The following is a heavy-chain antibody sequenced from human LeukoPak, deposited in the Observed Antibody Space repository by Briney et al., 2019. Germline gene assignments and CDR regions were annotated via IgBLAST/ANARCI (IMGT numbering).Heavy chain of an antibody. D-gene: IGHD6-13*01. CDR3: AAHSSSWSYYFDY. CDR2: FYTSGST. J-gene: IGHJ4*02. V-gene: IGHV4-61*02. Sequence: PSETLSLTCTVSGGSISSGSYYWSWIRQPAGKGLEWIGRFYTSGSTNYNPSLKSRATISVDTSKNQFSLKLSSVTAADTAVYYCAAHSSSWSYYFDYWGQGTLVTVSS. CDR1: GGSISSGSYY.